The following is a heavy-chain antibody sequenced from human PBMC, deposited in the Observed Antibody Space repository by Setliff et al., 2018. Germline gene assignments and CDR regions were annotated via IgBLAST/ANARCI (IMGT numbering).Heavy chain of an antibody. V-gene: IGHV1-18*01. CDR3: ATGFLRYDILTGYYQRPHYFEY. CDR1: GYNFITFG. Sequence: GASVKVSCKTSGYNFITFGVSWVRQAPGQGLEWMGWISPYNGNTNYAQRFQGRVTMTSDTSTTTVYMELTSLKSDDTAVYYCATGFLRYDILTGYYQRPHYFEYWGRGTLVTVSS. D-gene: IGHD3-9*01. J-gene: IGHJ4*02. CDR2: ISPYNGNT.